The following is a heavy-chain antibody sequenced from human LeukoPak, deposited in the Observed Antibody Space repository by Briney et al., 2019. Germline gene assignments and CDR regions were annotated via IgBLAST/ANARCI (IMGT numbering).Heavy chain of an antibody. CDR2: ISVYNGNT. Sequence: GASVKVSCKASGYTFTSYGISWVRQAPGQGLEWMGWISVYNGNTNYAQKLQGRVTMTTDTSTSTAYMELRSLRSDDTAVYYCARYNGYSSGWYVPNPTFDYWGQGTLVTVSS. CDR1: GYTFTSYG. V-gene: IGHV1-18*04. CDR3: ARYNGYSSGWYVPNPTFDY. J-gene: IGHJ4*02. D-gene: IGHD6-19*01.